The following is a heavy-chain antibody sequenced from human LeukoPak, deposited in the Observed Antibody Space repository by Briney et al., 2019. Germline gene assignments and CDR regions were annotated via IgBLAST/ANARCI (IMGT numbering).Heavy chain of an antibody. V-gene: IGHV4-30-4*08. Sequence: SQTLSLTCTVSGSSISSGDYYWSWIRQPPGKGLEWIGYIYYSGSTYYNPSLKSRVTISVDTSKNQFSLKLSSVTAADTAVYYCTGGSYSRYFDYWGQGTLVTVSS. CDR2: IYYSGST. J-gene: IGHJ4*02. CDR3: TGGSYSRYFDY. CDR1: GSSISSGDYY. D-gene: IGHD1-26*01.